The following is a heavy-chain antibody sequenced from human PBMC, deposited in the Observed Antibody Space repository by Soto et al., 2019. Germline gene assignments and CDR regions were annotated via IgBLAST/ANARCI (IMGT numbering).Heavy chain of an antibody. CDR3: VRRSGGTYLTLGY. J-gene: IGHJ4*02. CDR2: IYYSGST. V-gene: IGHV4-59*08. D-gene: IGHD3-10*01. CDR1: GGSISSYY. Sequence: SETLSLTCTVSGGSISSYYWSWIRQPPGKGLEWIGYIYYSGSTNYNPSLKSRVTISVDTSKNQFSLKLSSVTAADTAVYYCVRRSGGTYLTLGYWGQGTQVTVS.